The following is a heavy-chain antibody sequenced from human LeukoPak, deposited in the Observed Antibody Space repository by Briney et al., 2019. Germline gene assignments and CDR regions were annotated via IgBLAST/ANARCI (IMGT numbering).Heavy chain of an antibody. D-gene: IGHD6-19*01. Sequence: SETLSLTCTVSGASISTYYWTWIRQPPGKGLEWIGYIYNSGSTNYNPSLKSRVTISVDTSKNQFSLKLNSVTAADTAVYFCARQVVAVAGTGYFDYWGQGTLVTVSS. V-gene: IGHV4-59*08. CDR3: ARQVVAVAGTGYFDY. CDR1: GASISTYY. J-gene: IGHJ4*02. CDR2: IYNSGST.